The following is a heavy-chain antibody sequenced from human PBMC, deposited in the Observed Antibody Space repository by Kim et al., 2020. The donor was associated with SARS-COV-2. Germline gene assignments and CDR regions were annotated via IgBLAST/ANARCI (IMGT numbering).Heavy chain of an antibody. CDR2: IYYSGST. CDR3: ARVRSSSWYVRAYFQH. J-gene: IGHJ1*01. CDR1: GGSISSGGYY. V-gene: IGHV4-31*03. Sequence: SETLSLTCTVSGGSISSGGYYWSWIRQHPGKGLEWIGYIYYSGSTYYNPSLKSRVTISVDTSKNQFSLKLSSVTAADTAVYYCARVRSSSWYVRAYFQHWGQGTLVTVSS. D-gene: IGHD6-13*01.